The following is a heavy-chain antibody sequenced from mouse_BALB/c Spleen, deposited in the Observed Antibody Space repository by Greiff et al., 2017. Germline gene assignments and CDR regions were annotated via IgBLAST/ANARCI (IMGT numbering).Heavy chain of an antibody. CDR1: GYTFTSYW. CDR3: ARRWDYYGFDY. V-gene: IGHV1-87*01. Sequence: VQLQQSGAELARPGASVKLSCKASGYTFTSYWMQWVKQRPGQGLEWIGAIYPGDGDTRYTQKFKGKATLTADKSSSTAYMQLSSLASEDSAVYYCARRWDYYGFDYWGQGTTLTVSS. CDR2: IYPGDGDT. D-gene: IGHD1-1*01. J-gene: IGHJ2*01.